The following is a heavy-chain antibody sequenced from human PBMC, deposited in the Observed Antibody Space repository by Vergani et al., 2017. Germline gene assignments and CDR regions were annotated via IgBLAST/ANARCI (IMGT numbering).Heavy chain of an antibody. Sequence: EVQLVESGGGLVQPGGSLRLSCAASGFTFSSYEMNWVRQAPGKGLEWVSYISSSSSYIYYADSVKGRFTISRDNAKNSLYLQMNSLRAEDTAVYYCPRDGNEINYYDSSGTFDPWGQGTLVTVSS. V-gene: IGHV3-48*03. J-gene: IGHJ5*02. D-gene: IGHD3-22*01. CDR2: ISSSSSYI. CDR3: PRDGNEINYYDSSGTFDP. CDR1: GFTFSSYE.